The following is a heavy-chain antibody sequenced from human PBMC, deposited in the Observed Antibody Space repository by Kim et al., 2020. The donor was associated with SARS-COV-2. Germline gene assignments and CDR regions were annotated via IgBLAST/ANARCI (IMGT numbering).Heavy chain of an antibody. CDR3: EKELGKGSYSYYFDY. D-gene: IGHD1-26*01. J-gene: IGHJ4*02. Sequence: DSVKGRFTIYRDNSKNTLYLQMNSLRAEETAVYYGEKELGKGSYSYYFDYWGQGTLVTVSS. V-gene: IGHV3-30*02.